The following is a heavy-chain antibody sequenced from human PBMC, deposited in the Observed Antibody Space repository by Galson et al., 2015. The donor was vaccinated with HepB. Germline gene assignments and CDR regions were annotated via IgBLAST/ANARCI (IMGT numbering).Heavy chain of an antibody. CDR1: GYTFTSYA. Sequence: SVKVSCKASGYTFTSYAMHWVRQAPGQRLEWMGWINAGNGNTKYSQKFQGRVTITRDTSASTAYMELSSLRSEDTAVYYCARDKKVRWIAAGIVAWFDPWGQGTLVTVSS. J-gene: IGHJ5*02. CDR3: ARDKKVRWIAAGIVAWFDP. D-gene: IGHD6-13*01. V-gene: IGHV1-3*01. CDR2: INAGNGNT.